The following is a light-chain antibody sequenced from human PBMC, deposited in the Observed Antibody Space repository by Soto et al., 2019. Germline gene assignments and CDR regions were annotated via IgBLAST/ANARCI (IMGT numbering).Light chain of an antibody. CDR1: QSVGRN. CDR3: QQRSNWPLT. Sequence: EIVLTQSPATLSLCPGERATLSCRASQSVGRNLACYQHKPGQAPRLLIYDASTGATGVPARFSGGGSGTDFTLTINTLEPEDFTVYYCQQRSNWPLTFGGGTHVEMK. CDR2: DAS. J-gene: IGKJ4*01. V-gene: IGKV3-11*01.